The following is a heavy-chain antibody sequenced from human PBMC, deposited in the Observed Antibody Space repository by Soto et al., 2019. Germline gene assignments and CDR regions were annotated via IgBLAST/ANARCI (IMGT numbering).Heavy chain of an antibody. D-gene: IGHD6-25*01. CDR1: GGSFSGYY. Sequence: SETLSLTCAVYGGSFSGYYWSWIRQPPGKGLEWIGEINHSGSTNYNPSLKSRVTISVDTSKNQFSLKLSSVTAADTAVYYCAREQRKEIYFDYWGQGTLVTVSS. CDR3: AREQRKEIYFDY. CDR2: INHSGST. V-gene: IGHV4-34*01. J-gene: IGHJ4*02.